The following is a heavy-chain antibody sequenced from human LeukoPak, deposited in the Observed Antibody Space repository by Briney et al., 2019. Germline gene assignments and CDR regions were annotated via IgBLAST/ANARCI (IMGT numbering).Heavy chain of an antibody. D-gene: IGHD6-13*01. V-gene: IGHV1-46*01. J-gene: IGHJ4*02. CDR1: GYTFTGYY. CDR3: ARGQVAAGTMSPLYYFDY. CDR2: INPSGGST. Sequence: ASVKVSCKASGYTFTGYYMHWVRQAPGQGLEWMGIINPSGGSTSYAQKFQGRVTMTRDMSTSTVYMELSSLRSEDTAVYYCARGQVAAGTMSPLYYFDYWSQGTLVTVSS.